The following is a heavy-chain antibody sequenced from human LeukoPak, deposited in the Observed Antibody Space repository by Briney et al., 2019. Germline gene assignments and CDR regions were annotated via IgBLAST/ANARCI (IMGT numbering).Heavy chain of an antibody. CDR3: ARDSYGDYRRNWYFDL. Sequence: SETLSLTCTVSGGSISSYYWSWIRQSPGKGLEWIGYIYYSGTTKYNPSLKSRVTISVDTSKNQFSLKLSSVTAADTAVYSCARDSYGDYRRNWYFDLWGRGTLVTVSS. J-gene: IGHJ2*01. CDR1: GGSISSYY. V-gene: IGHV4-59*13. CDR2: IYYSGTT. D-gene: IGHD4-17*01.